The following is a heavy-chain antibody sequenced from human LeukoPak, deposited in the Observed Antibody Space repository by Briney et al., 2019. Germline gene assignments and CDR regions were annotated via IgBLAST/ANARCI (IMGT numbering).Heavy chain of an antibody. J-gene: IGHJ6*03. CDR1: GGSISSSSYY. V-gene: IGHV4-39*06. D-gene: IGHD3-10*01. CDR3: ATAVYYGSGNYYHYYMDV. Sequence: SETLSLTCTVSGGSISSSSYYWGWIRQPPGKGLEWIGSIYYSGSTYYNPSLKSRVTIAVDTSKNQFPLKLSSVTAAATAVYYCATAVYYGSGNYYHYYMDVWGKGTTVTVSS. CDR2: IYYSGST.